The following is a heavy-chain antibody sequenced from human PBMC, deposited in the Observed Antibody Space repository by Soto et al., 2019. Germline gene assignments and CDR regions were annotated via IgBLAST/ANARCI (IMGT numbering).Heavy chain of an antibody. V-gene: IGHV3-30*18. J-gene: IGHJ4*02. CDR3: AKSHDSSGYLQFDY. CDR1: GFTFSSYG. Sequence: PGGSLRLSCAASGFTFSSYGMHWVRQAPGKGLEWVAVISYDGSNKYYADSVKGRFTISRDNSKNTLYLQMNSLRAEDTAVYYCAKSHDSSGYLQFDYWGQGTLVTVSS. CDR2: ISYDGSNK. D-gene: IGHD3-22*01.